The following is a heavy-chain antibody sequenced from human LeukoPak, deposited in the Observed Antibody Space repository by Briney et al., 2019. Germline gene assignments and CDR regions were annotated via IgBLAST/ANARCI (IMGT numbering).Heavy chain of an antibody. D-gene: IGHD2-2*01. J-gene: IGHJ4*02. CDR2: ISTSSSYI. CDR1: GFTFSTYS. CDR3: ARAPLHLAMYHYFDY. Sequence: PGGSLRLSCAASGFTFSTYSMNWVRQAPGKGLEWVSYISTSSSYIHYADSVNGRFTISRDNAKKSLFLQINSLRAEDTAVYYCARAPLHLAMYHYFDYWGQGTLVTVSS. V-gene: IGHV3-21*01.